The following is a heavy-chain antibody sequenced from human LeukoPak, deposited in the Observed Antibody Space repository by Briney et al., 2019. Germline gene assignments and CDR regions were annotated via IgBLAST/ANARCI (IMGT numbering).Heavy chain of an antibody. Sequence: PGGSLRLSCAASGFTFSDYYMSWIRQAPGKGLEWVSYISSSGSTIYYADSVKGRFTISRDNAKNPLYLQMNSLRAEDTAVYYCASAPHYYDSSGYSDYWGQGTLVTVSS. V-gene: IGHV3-11*01. CDR3: ASAPHYYDSSGYSDY. D-gene: IGHD3-22*01. J-gene: IGHJ4*02. CDR1: GFTFSDYY. CDR2: ISSSGSTI.